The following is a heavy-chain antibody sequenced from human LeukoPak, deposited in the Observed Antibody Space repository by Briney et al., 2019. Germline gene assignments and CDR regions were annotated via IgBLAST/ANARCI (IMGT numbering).Heavy chain of an antibody. Sequence: PGGSLRLSCAASGFTFSSYSMNWVRQAPGKGLEWASLISSGSNDIYYADSVKGRFTISRDNAKNSLYLEMNSLRAEDTAVYYCARSIGAAYFDNWGQGTLVTVSS. CDR2: ISSGSNDI. J-gene: IGHJ4*02. D-gene: IGHD6-13*01. V-gene: IGHV3-21*01. CDR1: GFTFSSYS. CDR3: ARSIGAAYFDN.